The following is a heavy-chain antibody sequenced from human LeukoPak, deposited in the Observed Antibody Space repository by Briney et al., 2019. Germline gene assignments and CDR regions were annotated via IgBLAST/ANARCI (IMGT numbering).Heavy chain of an antibody. CDR1: GGTFSSYA. Sequence: ASVKVSCKASGGTFSSYAISWVRQATGQGLEWMGWMNPNSGNTGYAQKFQGRVTMTRDTSISTAYMELSSLRSEDTAVYYCARGNLYYFDYWGQGTLVTVSS. J-gene: IGHJ4*02. V-gene: IGHV1-8*02. CDR3: ARGNLYYFDY. CDR2: MNPNSGNT.